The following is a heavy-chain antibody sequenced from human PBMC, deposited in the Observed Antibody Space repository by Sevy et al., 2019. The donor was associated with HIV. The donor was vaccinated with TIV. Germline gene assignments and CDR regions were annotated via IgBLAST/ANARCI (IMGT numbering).Heavy chain of an antibody. J-gene: IGHJ6*02. V-gene: IGHV3-23*01. CDR1: GFTFSSYA. CDR3: AKPYSSSWADPNYYGMYV. D-gene: IGHD6-13*01. CDR2: ISGSGGST. Sequence: GGSLRLSCAASGFTFSSYAMSWVRQAPGKGLEWVSAISGSGGSTYYADSVKGRFTISRDNSKNTLYLQMNSLRAEDTAVYYCAKPYSSSWADPNYYGMYVWGQGTTVTVSS.